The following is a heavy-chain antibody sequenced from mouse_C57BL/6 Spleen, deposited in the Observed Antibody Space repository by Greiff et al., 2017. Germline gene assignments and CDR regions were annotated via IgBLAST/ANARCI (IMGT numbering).Heavy chain of an antibody. V-gene: IGHV5-4*03. CDR2: ISDGGSYT. Sequence: EVKLVESGGGLVKPGGSLKLSCAASGFTFSSYAMSWVRQTPEKRLEWVATISDGGSYTYYPDNVKGRFTISRDNAKNNLYLQMSHLKSEDTAMYYCARARGYDGYTFAYWGQGTLVTVSA. J-gene: IGHJ3*01. D-gene: IGHD2-3*01. CDR3: ARARGYDGYTFAY. CDR1: GFTFSSYA.